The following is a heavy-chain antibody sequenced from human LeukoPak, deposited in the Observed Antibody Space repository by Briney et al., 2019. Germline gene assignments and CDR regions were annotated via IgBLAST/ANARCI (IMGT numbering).Heavy chain of an antibody. CDR1: GGSFSGYY. CDR3: ARGEGHGLGYSGYDFPWWLLGNWFDP. J-gene: IGHJ5*02. CDR2: INHSGST. D-gene: IGHD5-12*01. V-gene: IGHV4-34*01. Sequence: SETLSLTCAVYGGSFSGYYWSCIRQPPGKGREWIGEINHSGSTNYNPSLKSRVTISVDTSKNQFSLKLSSVTAADTAVYYCARGEGHGLGYSGYDFPWWLLGNWFDPWGQGTLVTVSS.